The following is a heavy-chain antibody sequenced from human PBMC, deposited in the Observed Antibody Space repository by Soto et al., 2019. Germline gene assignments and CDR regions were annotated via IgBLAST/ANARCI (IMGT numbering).Heavy chain of an antibody. CDR3: ARVGALGGKGDWLGMDV. V-gene: IGHV1-2*04. Sequence: ASVKLSCKASGYTFTGYYMHWVRQAPGQGLEWMGWINPNSGGTNYAQKFQGWVTMTRDTSISTAYMELSRLRSDDTAVYYCARVGALGGKGDWLGMDVWGQGTTVTVSS. D-gene: IGHD3-16*01. J-gene: IGHJ6*02. CDR1: GYTFTGYY. CDR2: INPNSGGT.